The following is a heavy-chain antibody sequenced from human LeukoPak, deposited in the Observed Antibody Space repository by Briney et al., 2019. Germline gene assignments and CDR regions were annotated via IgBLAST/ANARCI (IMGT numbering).Heavy chain of an antibody. J-gene: IGHJ4*02. CDR1: GYTFTGYS. V-gene: IGHV1-2*02. Sequence: ASVKVSCKASGYTFTGYSMHWVRQAPGQGLEWMGWINPDSGGTKYAQKFQGRVTMTRDTSNATAYMDLSRLTSDDTAIYYCARDLEGLERYFDYWGQGTLVTVSS. CDR3: ARDLEGLERYFDY. D-gene: IGHD1-1*01. CDR2: INPDSGGT.